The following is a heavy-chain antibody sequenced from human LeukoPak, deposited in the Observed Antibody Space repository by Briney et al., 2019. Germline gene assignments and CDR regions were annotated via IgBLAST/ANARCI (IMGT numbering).Heavy chain of an antibody. Sequence: SETLSLTCTVSGGSISSYFWSWIRQPPGKGLEWIGFIHYNGNTNYNPSLKSRVTISRDTSKNQFSLKLDSVTAADTAVYYCARAGDTVTFDYWGQGTLVTVSS. V-gene: IGHV4-59*08. J-gene: IGHJ4*02. CDR1: GGSISSYF. D-gene: IGHD4-17*01. CDR3: ARAGDTVTFDY. CDR2: IHYNGNT.